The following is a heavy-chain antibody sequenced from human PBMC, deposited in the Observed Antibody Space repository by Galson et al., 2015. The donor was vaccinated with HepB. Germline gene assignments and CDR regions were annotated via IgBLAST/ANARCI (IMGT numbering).Heavy chain of an antibody. CDR3: AISGNWYNAALDY. Sequence: SVKVSCKASGYAFTSYAIHWVRQAPGQRPEWMGWINGGDGNTKYSHKFQGGVTFTRDTSARTAYMELSRLRPEDTAVYYCAISGNWYNAALDYWGQGTLVTVSS. CDR1: GYAFTSYA. V-gene: IGHV1-3*01. CDR2: INGGDGNT. D-gene: IGHD1/OR15-1a*01. J-gene: IGHJ4*02.